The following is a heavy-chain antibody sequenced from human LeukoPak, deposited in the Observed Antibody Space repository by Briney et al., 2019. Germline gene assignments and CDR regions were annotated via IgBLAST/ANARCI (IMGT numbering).Heavy chain of an antibody. D-gene: IGHD6-19*01. V-gene: IGHV3-23*01. CDR1: GFTVSSNY. CDR3: AKDTMRVPIAVAGTWDY. Sequence: GGSLRLSCAASGFTVSSNYMSWVRQAPGKGLEWVSAISGSGGSTYYADSVKGRFTISRDNSKNTLYLQMNSLRAEDTAVYYCAKDTMRVPIAVAGTWDYWGQGTLVTVSS. J-gene: IGHJ4*02. CDR2: ISGSGGST.